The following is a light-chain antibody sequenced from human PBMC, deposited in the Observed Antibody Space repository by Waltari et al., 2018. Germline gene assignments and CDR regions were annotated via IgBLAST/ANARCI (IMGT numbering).Light chain of an antibody. J-gene: IGKJ1*01. V-gene: IGKV3-15*01. CDR3: QQYNNWPPWT. CDR2: GAS. Sequence: IVMTQSPGTLSVSPGERATLSCRASQSVSSNLAWYQQQPGQAPRLLIYGASTRATGIPARFSGSGSGTEFTLTISSLQSEDFAVYYCQQYNNWPPWTFGQGTKVEIK. CDR1: QSVSSN.